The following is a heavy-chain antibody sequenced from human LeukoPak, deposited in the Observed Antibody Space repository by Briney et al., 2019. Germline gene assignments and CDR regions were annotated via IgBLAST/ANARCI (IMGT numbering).Heavy chain of an antibody. D-gene: IGHD2-2*02. Sequence: SETLSLTCTGSGGSISSYYWSWIRQPPGKGLEWIGYIYYSGSTNYNPSLKSRVTISVDTSKNQVSLKLSSVTAADTAVYYCARENTAFDYWGQGTLVTVSS. CDR3: ARENTAFDY. CDR1: GGSISSYY. J-gene: IGHJ4*02. CDR2: IYYSGST. V-gene: IGHV4-59*01.